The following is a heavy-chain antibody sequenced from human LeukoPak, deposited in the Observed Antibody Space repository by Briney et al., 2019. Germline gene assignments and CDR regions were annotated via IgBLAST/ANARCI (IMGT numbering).Heavy chain of an antibody. CDR2: INPNSGGT. D-gene: IGHD5-24*01. CDR1: GYTFTGYY. CDR3: ARDGTGVYNLVQY. V-gene: IGHV1-2*02. Sequence: ASVKVSCKASGYTFTGYYMHWVRRAPGQGLEWMGGINPNSGGTNYAQKFQGRVTMTRDTSISAVYMELSRLRSDDTAVYYCARDGTGVYNLVQYWGQGTLVTVSS. J-gene: IGHJ4*02.